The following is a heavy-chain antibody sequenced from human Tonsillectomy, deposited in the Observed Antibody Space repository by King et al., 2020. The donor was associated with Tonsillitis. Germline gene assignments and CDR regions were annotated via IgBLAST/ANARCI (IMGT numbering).Heavy chain of an antibody. J-gene: IGHJ4*02. CDR2: IYPGDSDT. CDR1: GYSFTSYW. V-gene: IGHV5-51*01. D-gene: IGHD3-22*01. CDR3: AGQGGFYYYDSSGSYRDY. Sequence: VQLVESGAEVKKPGESLKISCKGSGYSFTSYWIGWVRQMPGKGLEWMGIIYPGDSDTRYSPSFQGQVTISADKSISTAYLQWSSLKASDTAMYYCAGQGGFYYYDSSGSYRDYWGQGTLVTVSS.